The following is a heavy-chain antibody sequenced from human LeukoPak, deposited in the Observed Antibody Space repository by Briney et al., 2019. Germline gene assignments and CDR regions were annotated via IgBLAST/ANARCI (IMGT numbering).Heavy chain of an antibody. CDR3: AKANTAMSYFDY. Sequence: GRSLRLSCAASGFTFSSYGMHWVRQSPGKGLEWVAVISYALSNKYYADSVKGRFTISRDNSKNTLYLQMDSLRAEDTAVYYCAKANTAMSYFDYWGQGTLVTVSS. J-gene: IGHJ4*02. CDR2: ISYALSNK. V-gene: IGHV3-30*18. CDR1: GFTFSSYG. D-gene: IGHD5-18*01.